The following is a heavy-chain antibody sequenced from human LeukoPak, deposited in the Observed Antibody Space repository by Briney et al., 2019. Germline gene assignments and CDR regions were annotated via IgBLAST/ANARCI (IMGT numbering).Heavy chain of an antibody. CDR2: ISGSGGST. Sequence: PGGSLRLSCAASGFTFSSYAMSWVRQAPGKGLEWVSAISGSGGSTYYADSVKGRFTISRDNSKSTLYLQMSILRAEDTAVYYCAKHRRTAYCGGDCPPDYWGQGTLVTVSS. D-gene: IGHD2-21*02. V-gene: IGHV3-23*01. CDR3: AKHRRTAYCGGDCPPDY. J-gene: IGHJ4*02. CDR1: GFTFSSYA.